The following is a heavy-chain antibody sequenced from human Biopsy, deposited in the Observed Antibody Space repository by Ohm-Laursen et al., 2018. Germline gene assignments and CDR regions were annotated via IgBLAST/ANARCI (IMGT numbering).Heavy chain of an antibody. CDR3: ARDYYPYVDYLKDVPLCDS. J-gene: IGHJ4*02. D-gene: IGHD4-17*01. Sequence: ASVKVSCKTSGYTFTTYGISWVRQAPGQGLEWMGWINTYSGNTNYGKKFHDRVIMTSDTSTSTAYLEHRSLRSDDTAVYYCARDYYPYVDYLKDVPLCDSWGQGTLVTVSS. CDR1: GYTFTTYG. V-gene: IGHV1-18*01. CDR2: INTYSGNT.